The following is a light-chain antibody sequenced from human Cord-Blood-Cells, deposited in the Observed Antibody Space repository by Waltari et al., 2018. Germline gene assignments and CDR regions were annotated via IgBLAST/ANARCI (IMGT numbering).Light chain of an antibody. CDR1: QSISSY. CDR3: QQSYSTPYT. V-gene: IGKV1-39*01. J-gene: IGKJ2*01. CDR2: AAF. Sequence: QMTQSTFSLSSSVGDRVTITCRASQSISSYLNWYQQKPGKAPKLLIYAAFSLQSGVPSRFSGSGSGTDFTLTISILQPEEFATYYCQQSYSTPYTFGQGTKLEIK.